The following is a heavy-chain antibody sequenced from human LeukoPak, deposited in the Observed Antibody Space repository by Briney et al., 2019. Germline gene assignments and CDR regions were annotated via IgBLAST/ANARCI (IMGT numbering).Heavy chain of an antibody. CDR2: FSSNGGHT. V-gene: IGHV3-64*01. CDR3: ARGGLRDYSDYNDY. J-gene: IGHJ4*02. D-gene: IGHD4-11*01. Sequence: GGSLRLSCAASGFTFNSYAMHWLRQAPGKGLEFVSAFSSNGGHTYYANSVKGRFTISRDDSKNTLYLQMGSLRAEDMAVYYCARGGLRDYSDYNDYWGQGTLVTVSS. CDR1: GFTFNSYA.